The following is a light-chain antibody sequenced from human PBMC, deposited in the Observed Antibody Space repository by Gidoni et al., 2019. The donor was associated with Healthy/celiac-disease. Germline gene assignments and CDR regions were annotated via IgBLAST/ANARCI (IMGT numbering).Light chain of an antibody. CDR3: QQRSNWLT. J-gene: IGKJ4*01. CDR2: DAS. V-gene: IGKV3-11*01. Sequence: EIVLTQSPATLSLSPGERATISCRASQSVSSYLAWYQQKPGQAPRLLIYDASNRATGIPARFSGSGSGTDFTLTINSLEPEDFAVYYCQQRSNWLTFGGGTKVEIK. CDR1: QSVSSY.